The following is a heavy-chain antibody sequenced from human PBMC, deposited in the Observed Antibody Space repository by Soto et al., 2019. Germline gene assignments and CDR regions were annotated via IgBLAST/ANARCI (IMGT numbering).Heavy chain of an antibody. J-gene: IGHJ4*02. V-gene: IGHV4-34*01. Sequence: PSETLSLTCAVYGGPFSGYYWSWIRQPPGKGLEWIGEINHSGSTNYNPSLKSRVTISVDTSKNQFSLKLSSVTAADTAVYYCARAPIKYYYGSGSPLRGQYFDYWGQGTLVT. D-gene: IGHD3-10*01. CDR2: INHSGST. CDR1: GGPFSGYY. CDR3: ARAPIKYYYGSGSPLRGQYFDY.